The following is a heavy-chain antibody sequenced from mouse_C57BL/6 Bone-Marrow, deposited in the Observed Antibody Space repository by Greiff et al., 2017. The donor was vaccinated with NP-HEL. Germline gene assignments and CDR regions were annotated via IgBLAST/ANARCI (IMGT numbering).Heavy chain of an antibody. CDR1: GFTFSSYA. D-gene: IGHD1-1*01. J-gene: IGHJ4*01. V-gene: IGHV5-4*01. Sequence: EVQRVESGGGLVKPGGSLKLSCAASGFTFSSYAMSWVRQTPEKRLEWVATISDGGSYTYYPDNVKGRFTISRDNAKNNLYLQMSHLKSEDTAMYYCARDTTTVVDYYAMDYWGQGTSVTVSS. CDR3: ARDTTTVVDYYAMDY. CDR2: ISDGGSYT.